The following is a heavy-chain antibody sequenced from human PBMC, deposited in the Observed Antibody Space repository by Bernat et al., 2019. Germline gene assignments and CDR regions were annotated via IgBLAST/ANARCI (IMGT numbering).Heavy chain of an antibody. CDR1: GGSFSGYY. CDR2: INHSGST. V-gene: IGHV4-34*01. Sequence: QVQLQQWGAGLLKPSETLSLTCAVYGGSFSGYYWSWIRQPPGKGLEWIGEINHSGSTNYNPSLKSRVTISVDTSKNQFSLKLSSVTAADTAVYYCARGRYYGSGSDHHPYYYYVYMDVWGKGTTVTVSS. J-gene: IGHJ6*03. CDR3: ARGRYYGSGSDHHPYYYYVYMDV. D-gene: IGHD3-10*01.